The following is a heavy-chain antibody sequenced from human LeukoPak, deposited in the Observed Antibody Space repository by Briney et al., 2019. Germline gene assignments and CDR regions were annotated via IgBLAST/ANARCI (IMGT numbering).Heavy chain of an antibody. CDR1: GGTFSSYA. CDR2: IIPISGTA. J-gene: IGHJ4*02. CDR3: ARGGRRELSRVPIGSFDY. Sequence: SVKVSCKASGGTFSSYAISWVRQAPGQGLEWMGGIIPISGTANYAQKFQGRVTITTDESTSTAYMEPSSLRSEDTAVYYCARGGRRELSRVPIGSFDYWGQGTLVTVSS. V-gene: IGHV1-69*05. D-gene: IGHD2/OR15-2a*01.